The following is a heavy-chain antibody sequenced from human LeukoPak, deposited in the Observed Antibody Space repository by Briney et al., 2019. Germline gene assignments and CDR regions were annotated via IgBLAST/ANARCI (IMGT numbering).Heavy chain of an antibody. J-gene: IGHJ4*02. V-gene: IGHV4-59*08. CDR2: IYYSGST. CDR1: GGSFSGYY. CDR3: ARQRYSSSSNFDY. D-gene: IGHD6-6*01. Sequence: SETLSLTCAVYGGSFSGYYWSWIRQPPGKGLEWIGYIYYSGSTNCNPSLKSRVTISVDTSKNQFSLKLSSVTAADTAVYYCARQRYSSSSNFDYWGQGTLVTVSS.